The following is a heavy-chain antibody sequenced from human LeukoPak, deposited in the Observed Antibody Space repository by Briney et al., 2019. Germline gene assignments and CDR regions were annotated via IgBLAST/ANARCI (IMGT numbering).Heavy chain of an antibody. CDR3: ARAASNYVDH. Sequence: SETLSLTCTVSGGSISSGDYYWSWIRQPPGKGLEWIGYIYYSGSAYYNPSLKSRVTISVDTSKNQFSLKLSSVTAADTAVYYCARAASNYVDHWGQGTLVTVSS. V-gene: IGHV4-30-4*01. CDR2: IYYSGSA. D-gene: IGHD4-11*01. J-gene: IGHJ5*02. CDR1: GGSISSGDYY.